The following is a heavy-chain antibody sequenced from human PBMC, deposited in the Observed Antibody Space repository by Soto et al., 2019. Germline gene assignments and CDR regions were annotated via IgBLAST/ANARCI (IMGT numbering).Heavy chain of an antibody. CDR2: ISSSSSYI. CDR1: GFTFSSYS. Sequence: GGSLRLSCAASGFTFSSYSMNWVRQAPGKGLGWVSSISSSSSYIYYADSVKGRFTISRDNAKNSLYLQMNSLRAEDTAVYYCARDFGVVPDHFDYWGQGTLVTVSS. V-gene: IGHV3-21*01. J-gene: IGHJ4*02. D-gene: IGHD3-3*01. CDR3: ARDFGVVPDHFDY.